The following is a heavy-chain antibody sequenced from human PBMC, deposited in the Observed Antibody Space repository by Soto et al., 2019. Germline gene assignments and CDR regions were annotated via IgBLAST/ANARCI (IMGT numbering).Heavy chain of an antibody. CDR3: ARIYGSGSYPRYYFDY. CDR2: IIPIFGTA. J-gene: IGHJ4*02. Sequence: ASVKVSCKASGGTFSSYAISWVRQSPGQGLGWMGGIIPIFGTANYAQKFQGRVTITADESTSTAYMELSSLRSEDTAVYYCARIYGSGSYPRYYFDYWGQGTLVTVSS. CDR1: GGTFSSYA. D-gene: IGHD3-10*01. V-gene: IGHV1-69*01.